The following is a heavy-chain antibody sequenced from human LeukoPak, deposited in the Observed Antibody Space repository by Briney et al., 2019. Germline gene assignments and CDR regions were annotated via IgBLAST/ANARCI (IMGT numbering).Heavy chain of an antibody. J-gene: IGHJ6*03. CDR2: IYTSANT. CDR3: ATEGAQVYYYVVV. CDR1: GGSISSGSYY. Sequence: SETLSLTCTVSGGSISSGSYYWSWIRQPAGKELERIVPIYTSANTNYNPSLKNLAIISENLSNNQFPQKVTSMTDADTAVYYCATEGAQVYYYVVVWGKGTTVTVSS. V-gene: IGHV4-61*02.